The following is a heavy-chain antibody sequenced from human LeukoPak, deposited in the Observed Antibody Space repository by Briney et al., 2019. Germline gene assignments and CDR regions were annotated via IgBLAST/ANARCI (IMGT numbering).Heavy chain of an antibody. V-gene: IGHV3-21*01. J-gene: IGHJ4*02. Sequence: GGSLRLSCAASGFTFSSYSMNWVRQAPGKGLEWVSSISSSSSYIYYADSVKGRFTISRDNAKNSLYLQMNSLRAEDTAVYYCARVPRNPELRIDHYFDYWGQGTLVTVSS. D-gene: IGHD1-7*01. CDR2: ISSSSSYI. CDR3: ARVPRNPELRIDHYFDY. CDR1: GFTFSSYS.